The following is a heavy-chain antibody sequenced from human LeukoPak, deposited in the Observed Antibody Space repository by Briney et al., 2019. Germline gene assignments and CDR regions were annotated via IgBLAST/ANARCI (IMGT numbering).Heavy chain of an antibody. CDR2: INPSGGST. D-gene: IGHD2-2*01. J-gene: IGHJ4*02. CDR1: GYTFTSYY. V-gene: IGHV1-46*01. Sequence: ASVKVSCKAPGYTFTSYYMHWVRQAPGQGLEWMGIINPSGGSTSYAQKFQGRVTMTRDTSTSTVYMELSSLRSEDTAVYYCARKDPSTGFDYWGQGTLVTVSS. CDR3: ARKDPSTGFDY.